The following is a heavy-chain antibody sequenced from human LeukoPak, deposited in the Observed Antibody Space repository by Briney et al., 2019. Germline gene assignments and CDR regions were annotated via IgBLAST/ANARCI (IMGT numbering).Heavy chain of an antibody. CDR2: IYDSGKT. V-gene: IGHV4-59*01. CDR1: GDSISRYY. J-gene: IGHJ4*02. CDR3: AGGGGTLDY. Sequence: PSETLSLTCTVSGDSISRYYWSWIRQPPGKGLEWIGYIYDSGKTNYNASLISRVTISVNKSKKQFSLKLTSVTPADAAVYYWAGGGGTLDYWGQGTLVTVSS. D-gene: IGHD3-16*01.